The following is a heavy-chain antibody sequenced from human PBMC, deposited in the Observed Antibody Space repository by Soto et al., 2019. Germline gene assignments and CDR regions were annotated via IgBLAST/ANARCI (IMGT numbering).Heavy chain of an antibody. CDR2: IYYSGST. D-gene: IGHD3-3*01. CDR1: GASVSSGSYC. V-gene: IGHV4-61*01. Sequence: QTLSLTGTVFGASVSSGSYCGSWVRQPPGKGLVWIGYIYYSGSTNYNPTLKSRVTISVDTSKNQFSLKLRSVNAADTAVYSCERDSAIDFWSRSYGMDVWGQGTTVTVSS. J-gene: IGHJ6*02. CDR3: ERDSAIDFWSRSYGMDV.